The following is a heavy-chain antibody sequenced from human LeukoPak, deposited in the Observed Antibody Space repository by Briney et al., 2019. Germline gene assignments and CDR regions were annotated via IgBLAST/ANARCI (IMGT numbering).Heavy chain of an antibody. Sequence: GGSLRLSCPASGFIFSTYTMYWVRQAPGKGLENLSVINGDGRTAYYADSVKGRFTISRDNAKNTLYLQMNSLRAEDTAVYYCARDAGGWFDPWGQGTLVTVSS. D-gene: IGHD3-10*01. J-gene: IGHJ5*02. CDR1: GFIFSTYT. CDR2: INGDGRTA. V-gene: IGHV3-64*04. CDR3: ARDAGGWFDP.